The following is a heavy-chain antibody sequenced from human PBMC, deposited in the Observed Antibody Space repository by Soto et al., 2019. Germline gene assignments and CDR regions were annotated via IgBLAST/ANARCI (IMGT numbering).Heavy chain of an antibody. V-gene: IGHV3-23*01. Sequence: RWVSKKKGKGLEWVSGISGSGENTHYADSVKGRFTISRDNSKKTLYLEMNSLRVDDTAVYYCAKRDLSGTTIPSPADYWGQGTLVTVSS. D-gene: IGHD1-7*01. CDR2: ISGSGENT. J-gene: IGHJ4*02. CDR3: AKRDLSGTTIPSPADY.